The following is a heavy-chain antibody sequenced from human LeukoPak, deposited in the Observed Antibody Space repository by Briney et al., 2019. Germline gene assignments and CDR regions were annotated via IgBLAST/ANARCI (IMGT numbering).Heavy chain of an antibody. CDR1: GGSISSGGYY. CDR2: IYYSGST. CDR3: ARGGNGEAFDI. V-gene: IGHV4-31*03. Sequence: PSETLSLTCTVSGGSISSGGYYWSWIRQHPGKGLEWIGYIYYSGSTYYNPSLKSRVTISVDTSKSQFSLKLSSVTAADTAVYYCARGGNGEAFDIWGQGTMVTVSS. D-gene: IGHD1-1*01. J-gene: IGHJ3*02.